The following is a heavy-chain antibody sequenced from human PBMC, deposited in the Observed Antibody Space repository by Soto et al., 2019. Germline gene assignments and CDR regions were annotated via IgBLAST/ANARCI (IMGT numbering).Heavy chain of an antibody. Sequence: APGKTLEWVSGISGSGGTTSHADSGKGRFTISRDNSKYTLYLQMNSLRAEDTAFYYGENGIYGSVWAAWCRVTLVSDSS. J-gene: IGHJ5*02. V-gene: IGHV3-23*01. CDR2: ISGSGGTT. CDR3: ENGIYGSVWAA. D-gene: IGHD6-25*01.